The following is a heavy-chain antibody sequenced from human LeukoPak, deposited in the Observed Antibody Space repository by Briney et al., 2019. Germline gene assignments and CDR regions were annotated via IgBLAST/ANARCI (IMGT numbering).Heavy chain of an antibody. CDR1: GYSFTGYY. D-gene: IGHD1-14*01. V-gene: IGHV1-2*02. CDR2: INPNGGGT. Sequence: ASVKVSCKASGYSFTGYYMHWVRQAPGQGLEWMGWINPNGGGTKYAQKFQGRVTMTGDTSISTAYMELSGLRPDDTAVYYCARATATALDYWGQGALVTVSS. J-gene: IGHJ4*02. CDR3: ARATATALDY.